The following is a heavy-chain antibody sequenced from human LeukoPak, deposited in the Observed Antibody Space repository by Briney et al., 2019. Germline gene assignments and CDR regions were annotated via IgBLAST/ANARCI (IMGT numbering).Heavy chain of an antibody. CDR2: ISSNSSYI. D-gene: IGHD1-14*01. V-gene: IGHV3-21*01. CDR3: ARDLPYHGRGSTFDY. J-gene: IGHJ4*02. Sequence: PGGSLRLSCAASGFTFSSYSMNWVRQAPGKGLEWVSSISSNSSYIYYADSVKGRFTISRDNAKNSLYLQMNSLRAEDTAVYYCARDLPYHGRGSTFDYWGQGTLVTVSS. CDR1: GFTFSSYS.